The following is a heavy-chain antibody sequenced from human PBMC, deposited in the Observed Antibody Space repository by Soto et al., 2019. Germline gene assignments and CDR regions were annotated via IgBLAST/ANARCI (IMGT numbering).Heavy chain of an antibody. V-gene: IGHV4-59*08. J-gene: IGHJ4*02. CDR1: GGSISSYY. CDR2: IYYSGST. CDR3: ARRDGPGFDD. Sequence: SETLSLTCTVSGGSISSYYWSWIRQPPGKGLEWIGYIYYSGSTNYNPSLKSRVTISVDTSKNQFSLKLSSVTAADTAVYYCARRDGPGFDDSGQGTLVTVSS.